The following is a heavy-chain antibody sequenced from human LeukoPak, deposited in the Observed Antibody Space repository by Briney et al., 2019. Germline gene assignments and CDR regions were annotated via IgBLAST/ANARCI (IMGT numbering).Heavy chain of an antibody. V-gene: IGHV3-74*01. D-gene: IGHD3-3*01. CDR1: GFTFSSYW. J-gene: IGHJ4*02. CDR3: ARSSYYDFWSGYYPXXXFDY. CDR2: INSDGSST. Sequence: GGSLRLSCAASGFTFSSYWMHWVRQAPGKGLVWVSRINSDGSSTSYADSVKGRFTISRDNAKNTLYLQMNSLRAEDTAVYYCARSSYYDFWSGYYPXXXFDYWGQGTLVTVSS.